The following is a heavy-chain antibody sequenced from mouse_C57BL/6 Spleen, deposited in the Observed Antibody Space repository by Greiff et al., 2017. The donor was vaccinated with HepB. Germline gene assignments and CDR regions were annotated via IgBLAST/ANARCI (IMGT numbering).Heavy chain of an antibody. V-gene: IGHV1-78*01. J-gene: IGHJ4*01. CDR2: IYPSDGST. CDR3: ARWTAQATYAMDY. Sequence: VQLQQSDAELVKPGASVKISCKVSGYTFTDHTIHWMKQRPEQGLEWIGYIYPSDGSTKYNEKFKGKARLTADKSSSTAYMQLNSLTSEDSAVYFCARWTAQATYAMDYWGQGTSVTVSS. CDR1: GYTFTDHT. D-gene: IGHD3-2*02.